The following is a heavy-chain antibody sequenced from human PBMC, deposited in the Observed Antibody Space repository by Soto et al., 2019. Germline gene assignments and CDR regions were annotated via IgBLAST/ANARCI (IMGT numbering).Heavy chain of an antibody. CDR3: ARLGINYDYDGIGYYPVSFDY. V-gene: IGHV1-18*04. Sequence: QVQLVQSGAEVKKPGASVKVSCKASGNTLTSYGISWVRQAPGQGLEWMGWINAYTGKTNFAQKFQGRVTMSTDTSTTTAYMELRSLRSDDTAVYYSARLGINYDYDGIGYYPVSFDYWGQGTLVTASP. CDR2: INAYTGKT. J-gene: IGHJ4*02. D-gene: IGHD3-22*01. CDR1: GNTLTSYG.